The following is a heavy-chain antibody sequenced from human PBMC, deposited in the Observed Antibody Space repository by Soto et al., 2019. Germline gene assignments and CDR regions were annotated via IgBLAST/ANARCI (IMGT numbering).Heavy chain of an antibody. D-gene: IGHD6-19*01. CDR2: ISYDGSNK. J-gene: IGHJ4*02. V-gene: IGHV3-30*18. CDR3: AKERSGWYGVYVY. CDR1: GFTFSSYG. Sequence: QVQLVESGGGVVQPGRSLRLSCAASGFTFSSYGMHWVRQAPGKGLEWVAVISYDGSNKYYADSVKGRFTISRDNSKNTLYLQMNSLRAEDTAVYYCAKERSGWYGVYVYWGQGTLVTVSS.